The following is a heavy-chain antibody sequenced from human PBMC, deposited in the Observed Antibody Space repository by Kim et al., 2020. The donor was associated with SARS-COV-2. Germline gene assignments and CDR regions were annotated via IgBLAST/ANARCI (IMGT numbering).Heavy chain of an antibody. D-gene: IGHD1-26*01. CDR1: GFTFSDSA. Sequence: GGSLRLSCGASGFTFSDSAMHWVRQAPGKGLEWVGRIRSKANGDATAYSAPVRGRFTISRDDSRNTPYLQMNSLKTEDTAVYYCTCGPGATLAGWCAF. CDR3: TCGPGATLAGWCAF. J-gene: IGHJ3*01. V-gene: IGHV3-73*01. CDR2: IRSKANGDAT.